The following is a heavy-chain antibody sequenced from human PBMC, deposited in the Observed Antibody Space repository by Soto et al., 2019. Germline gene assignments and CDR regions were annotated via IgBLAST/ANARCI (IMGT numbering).Heavy chain of an antibody. V-gene: IGHV1-69*06. D-gene: IGHD3-10*01. CDR3: ARSPGVFDY. CDR2: HVPVFGTA. CDR1: GGTFSSLA. J-gene: IGHJ4*02. Sequence: QVQLVQSGAEVKKPGSSVKVSCKASGGTFSSLAISWVRQALGQGLEWMGGHVPVFGTANYAQKFQDRVTITADKSTSTSYMELSSLRSEDTAVYYCARSPGVFDYWGQGTLVTVSS.